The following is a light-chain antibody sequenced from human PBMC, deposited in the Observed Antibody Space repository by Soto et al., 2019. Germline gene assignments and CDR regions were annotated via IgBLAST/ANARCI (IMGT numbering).Light chain of an antibody. V-gene: IGLV4-69*01. CDR1: SGHSSYA. CDR3: QTWGTGTVV. J-gene: IGLJ2*01. Sequence: QSPSASASLGASVKLTCTLSSGHSSYAIAWHQQQPEKGPRYLMKLNSDGSHSKGDGIPDRFSGSSSGAERYLTISSLQSEDEADYYCQTWGTGTVVFGGGTKLTVL. CDR2: LNSDGSH.